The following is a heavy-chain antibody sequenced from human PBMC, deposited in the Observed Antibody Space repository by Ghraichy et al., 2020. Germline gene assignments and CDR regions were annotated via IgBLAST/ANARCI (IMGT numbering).Heavy chain of an antibody. CDR1: GFTFSSYG. CDR2: ISYDGSNK. D-gene: IGHD4-17*01. V-gene: IGHV3-30*18. CDR3: AKLQVGVTVTTQTLFDY. Sequence: GGSLRLSCAASGFTFSSYGMHWVRQAPGKGLEWVAVISYDGSNKYYADSVKGRFTISRDNSKNTLYLQMNSLRAEDTAVYYCAKLQVGVTVTTQTLFDYWGQGTLVTVSS. J-gene: IGHJ4*02.